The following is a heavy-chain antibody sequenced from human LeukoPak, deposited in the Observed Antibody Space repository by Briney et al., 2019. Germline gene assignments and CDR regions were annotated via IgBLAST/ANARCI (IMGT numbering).Heavy chain of an antibody. J-gene: IGHJ4*02. V-gene: IGHV3-21*06. CDR2: IGTSSNYI. CDR1: GFTFSSYS. CDR3: ARVPGDY. Sequence: PGGSLRLSCAASGFTFSSYSINWVRQAPGKGLEWLSSIGTSSNYISYADSVKGRFTISRDNAKNTLCLQMNSLRAEDTAVYYCARVPGDYWGQGTLVTVSS.